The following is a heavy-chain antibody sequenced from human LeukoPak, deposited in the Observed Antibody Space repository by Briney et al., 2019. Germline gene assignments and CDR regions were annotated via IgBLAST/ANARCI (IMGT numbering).Heavy chain of an antibody. CDR1: AGSINNYY. D-gene: IGHD6-6*01. CDR3: ARVAARYVGMDV. J-gene: IGHJ6*02. V-gene: IGHV4-59*01. Sequence: SETLSLTCTVSAGSINNYYWSWIRQPPGKGLEWIGYIYYSGSTNYNPSLKSRVTISVDTSKKQVSLNLSSVTAADTAVYYCARVAARYVGMDVWGQGTRSPSP. CDR2: IYYSGST.